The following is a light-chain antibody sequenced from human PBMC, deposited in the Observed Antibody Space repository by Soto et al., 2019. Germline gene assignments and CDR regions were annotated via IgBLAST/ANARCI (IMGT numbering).Light chain of an antibody. Sequence: EIVLTQSPATLSLSPGERATLSCRASQSVSTYLAWYQQKPGQAPRLLIYDASKGAAGIPARFSGSGSGTDFTLTISSLEPEDFAVYYCQQRSNWLSFGGGTKVEIK. J-gene: IGKJ4*01. CDR2: DAS. V-gene: IGKV3-11*01. CDR3: QQRSNWLS. CDR1: QSVSTY.